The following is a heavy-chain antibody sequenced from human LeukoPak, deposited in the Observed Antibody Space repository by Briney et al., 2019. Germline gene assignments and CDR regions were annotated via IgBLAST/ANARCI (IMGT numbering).Heavy chain of an antibody. CDR3: ARDNSSGYFRHYNWFDP. J-gene: IGHJ5*02. CDR1: GLTFSSHA. CDR2: ISYDGSNK. Sequence: GGSLRLSCVASGLTFSSHAMTWVRQTPGKGLEWVAVISYDGSNKYYADSVKGRFTISRDNSKNTLYLQMNSLRAEDTAVYYCARDNSSGYFRHYNWFDPWGQGTLVTVSS. D-gene: IGHD3-22*01. V-gene: IGHV3-30*03.